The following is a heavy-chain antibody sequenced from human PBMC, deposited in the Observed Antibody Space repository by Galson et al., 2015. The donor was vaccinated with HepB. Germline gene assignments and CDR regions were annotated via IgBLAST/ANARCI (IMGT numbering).Heavy chain of an antibody. J-gene: IGHJ5*02. CDR3: ARENSSPMVRGPCGFDP. CDR1: GFTFSSYS. D-gene: IGHD3-10*01. V-gene: IGHV3-48*01. CDR2: ISSSSSTI. Sequence: SLRLSCAASGFTFSSYSMNWVRQAPGKGLEWVSYISSSSSTIYYADSVKGRFTISRDNAKNSLYLQMNSLRAEDTAVYYCARENSSPMVRGPCGFDPWGQGTLVTVSS.